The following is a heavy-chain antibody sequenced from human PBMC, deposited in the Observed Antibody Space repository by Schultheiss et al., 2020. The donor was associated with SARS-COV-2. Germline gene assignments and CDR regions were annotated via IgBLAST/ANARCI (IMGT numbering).Heavy chain of an antibody. CDR3: ARDNEYSSSWPFDY. CDR2: ISGSGGST. D-gene: IGHD6-13*01. CDR1: GFTFSSYA. V-gene: IGHV3-23*01. J-gene: IGHJ4*02. Sequence: GGSLRLSCAASGFTFSSYAMSWVRQAPGKGLEWVSAISGSGGSTYYADSVKGRFTISRDNAKNSLYLQMNSLRAEDTAVYYCARDNEYSSSWPFDYWGQGTLVTVSS.